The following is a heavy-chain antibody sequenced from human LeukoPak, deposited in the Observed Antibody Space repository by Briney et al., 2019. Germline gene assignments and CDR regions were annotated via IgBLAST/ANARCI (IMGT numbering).Heavy chain of an antibody. CDR2: IKQDGSEK. CDR3: ARDLIAVAYSGDDTFDI. V-gene: IGHV3-7*01. J-gene: IGHJ3*02. Sequence: PGGSLRLSCAASGFTFSSYWMSWVRQAPGKGLEWVANIKQDGSEKYYVDSVEGRFTISRDNAKNSLYLQMNSLRAEDTAVYYCARDLIAVAYSGDDTFDIWGQGTMVTVSS. CDR1: GFTFSSYW. D-gene: IGHD6-19*01.